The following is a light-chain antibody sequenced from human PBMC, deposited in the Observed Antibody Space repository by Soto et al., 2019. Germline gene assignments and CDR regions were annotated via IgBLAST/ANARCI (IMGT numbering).Light chain of an antibody. CDR1: SSNIGGNS. CDR3: GSWDSSLSAYV. V-gene: IGLV1-51*01. Sequence: QSVLTQPPSVSAAPGQKVTISCSGSSSNIGGNSVSWYQQLPGTAPKLRIYDDKKRPSGIPDRFSGSKSGTSATLGITGFQTGDEADYYCGSWDSSLSAYVFGTGTKATVL. CDR2: DDK. J-gene: IGLJ1*01.